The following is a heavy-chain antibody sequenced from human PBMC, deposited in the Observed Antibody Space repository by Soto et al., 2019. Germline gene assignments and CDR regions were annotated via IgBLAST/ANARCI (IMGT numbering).Heavy chain of an antibody. CDR1: GYTFTSYG. CDR2: ISAYNGNT. CDR3: ARDGVLWFGAYYYGMDV. J-gene: IGHJ6*02. Sequence: ASVKGSCKASGYTFTSYGISWVRQAPGQGLEWMGWISAYNGNTNYAQKLQGRVTMTTDTSTSTAYMELRSLRSDDTAVYYCARDGVLWFGAYYYGMDVWGQGTTVTVSS. V-gene: IGHV1-18*01. D-gene: IGHD3-10*01.